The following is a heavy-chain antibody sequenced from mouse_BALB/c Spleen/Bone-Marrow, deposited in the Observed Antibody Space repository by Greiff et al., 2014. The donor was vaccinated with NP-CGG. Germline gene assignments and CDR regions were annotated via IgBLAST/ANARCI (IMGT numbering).Heavy chain of an antibody. Sequence: VQLQQPGAELVKPGASVKLSCTASGFNIKDTYMHWVKQRPEQGLEWIGRIDPANGNTKYDPEIQGKATITADTSSNTAYLQLSSLTSEDTAVYYCARWEYYTMDYWGQGTSVTVSS. V-gene: IGHV14-3*02. CDR1: GFNIKDTY. D-gene: IGHD4-1*01. J-gene: IGHJ4*01. CDR2: IDPANGNT. CDR3: ARWEYYTMDY.